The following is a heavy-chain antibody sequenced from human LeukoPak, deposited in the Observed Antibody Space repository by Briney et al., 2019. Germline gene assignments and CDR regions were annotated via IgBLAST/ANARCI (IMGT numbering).Heavy chain of an antibody. J-gene: IGHJ3*02. CDR1: GFTFRSYG. CDR2: IWYDGSNK. D-gene: IGHD1-26*01. Sequence: GRSLRLSCAASGFTFRSYGMHWVRQAPGKGLEWVAVIWYDGSNKYYADSVKGRFTISRDNSKNTLYLQMNSLRAEDTAVYYCASATLPHDAFDIWGQGTMVTVSS. V-gene: IGHV3-33*01. CDR3: ASATLPHDAFDI.